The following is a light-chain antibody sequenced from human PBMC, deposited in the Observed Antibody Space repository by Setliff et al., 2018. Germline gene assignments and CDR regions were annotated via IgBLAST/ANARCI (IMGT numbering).Light chain of an antibody. V-gene: IGLV2-23*02. CDR1: TSDVGNYDL. CDR2: EVT. Sequence: LTQPASVSGSPGQSITISCTGTTSDVGNYDLVSWFQQHPGKAPKLLISEVTKRPSGISNRFSGSKSDNTASLTISGLQAEDEADYYCCSYAGINSFGFGTGTKV. CDR3: CSYAGINSFG. J-gene: IGLJ1*01.